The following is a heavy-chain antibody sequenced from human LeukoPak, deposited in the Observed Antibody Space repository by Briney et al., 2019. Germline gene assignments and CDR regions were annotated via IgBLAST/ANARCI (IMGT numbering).Heavy chain of an antibody. CDR2: MDPGSGDA. D-gene: IGHD3-16*01. CDR1: GYTFTSYH. Sequence: VASVKVSCKASGYTFTSYHITWVRQSTGQGLEWMGWMDPGSGDAGFAPKFQGRVTMTRDTSISTAYMEVSKLRFEDTAVYYCARVDVAMITGDFDYWGQGTRVIVSS. CDR3: ARVDVAMITGDFDY. V-gene: IGHV1-8*02. J-gene: IGHJ4*02.